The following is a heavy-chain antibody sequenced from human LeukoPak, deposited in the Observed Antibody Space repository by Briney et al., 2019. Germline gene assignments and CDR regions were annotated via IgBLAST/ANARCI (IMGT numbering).Heavy chain of an antibody. CDR1: GGSISSYY. V-gene: IGHV4-59*01. J-gene: IGHJ4*02. Sequence: PSETLSLTCTVSGGSISSYYWSWIRQPPGKGLEWIGYIYYSGSTNYNPSLKSRVTISVDTSKNQFSLKLSSVTAADTAVYYCARAHSEWFRYFDYWGQGTLVTVSS. D-gene: IGHD3-3*01. CDR3: ARAHSEWFRYFDY. CDR2: IYYSGST.